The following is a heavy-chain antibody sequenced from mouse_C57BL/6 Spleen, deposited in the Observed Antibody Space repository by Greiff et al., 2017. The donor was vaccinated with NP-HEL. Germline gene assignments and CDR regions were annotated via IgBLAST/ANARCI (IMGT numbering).Heavy chain of an antibody. CDR2: IRRKSSNYAT. Sequence: EVKLVESGGGLVQPKGSLKLSCAASGFTFNTYAMHWVRQAPGKGLEWVARIRRKSSNYATYYADSVKDRFTISRDDSQSMLYLQMNNLKTEDTAMDYCVRDPFAYWGQGTLVTVAA. CDR3: VRDPFAY. CDR1: GFTFNTYA. J-gene: IGHJ3*01. V-gene: IGHV10-3*01.